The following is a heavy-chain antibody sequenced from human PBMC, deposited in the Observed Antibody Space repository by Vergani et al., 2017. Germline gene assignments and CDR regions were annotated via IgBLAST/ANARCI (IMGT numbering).Heavy chain of an antibody. J-gene: IGHJ5*02. CDR2: IHTNGVI. CDR3: ARGIIAAAGKTRGNWFDP. V-gene: IGHV4-61*02. Sequence: QVQLQESGPGLVKPSQTLSLTCTVSGGSFNSGSYYWSWLRQPAGKRLEWIGRIHTNGVIHYNPSLNSRATISVDTSRNQISLKLTSVTAADTAMYYCARGIIAAAGKTRGNWFDPWGQGTLVTVSS. CDR1: GGSFNSGSYY. D-gene: IGHD6-13*01.